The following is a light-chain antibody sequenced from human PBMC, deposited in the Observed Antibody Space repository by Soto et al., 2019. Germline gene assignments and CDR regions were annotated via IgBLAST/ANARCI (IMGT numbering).Light chain of an antibody. CDR2: DNN. V-gene: IGLV1-51*01. J-gene: IGLJ2*01. CDR1: SSNIGSNY. Sequence: QSVLTQPPSVSAAPGETVSISCSGGSSNIGSNYVSWYQQLPGAAPKLLIYDNNKRPSGIPDRFSGSTSGTSATLGITGLQTGDEADYYCGTWDSSLTVSVVFGGGTKLTVL. CDR3: GTWDSSLTVSVV.